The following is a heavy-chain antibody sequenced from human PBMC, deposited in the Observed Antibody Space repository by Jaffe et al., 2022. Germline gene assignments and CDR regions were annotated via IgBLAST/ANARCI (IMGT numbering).Heavy chain of an antibody. CDR3: VRLYGDYSYYFYYMDV. CDR1: GYSFTTYW. D-gene: IGHD4-17*01. V-gene: IGHV5-51*03. CDR2: IYPGDSDT. Sequence: EVQLVQSGAEVKKPGESLKISCKGSGYSFTTYWIAWVRHMPGKGLEWMGIIYPGDSDTRYSPSFQGQVTISADKSISTAYLQWSSLKASDTATYYCVRLYGDYSYYFYYMDVWGKGTTVTVSS. J-gene: IGHJ6*03.